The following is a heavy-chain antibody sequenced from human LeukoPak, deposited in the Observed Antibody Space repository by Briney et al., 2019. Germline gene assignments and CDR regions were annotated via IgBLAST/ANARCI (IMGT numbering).Heavy chain of an antibody. J-gene: IGHJ4*02. D-gene: IGHD1-26*01. Sequence: GGSLRLSCAASGFTFSSYAMSWVRQAPGKGLEWVLAISGSGGSTYYADSVKGRFTISRDNSKNTLYLQMNSLRAEDTAVYYCAKDLLSGYVGATYFDYWGQGTLVTVSS. CDR1: GFTFSSYA. CDR3: AKDLLSGYVGATYFDY. V-gene: IGHV3-23*01. CDR2: ISGSGGST.